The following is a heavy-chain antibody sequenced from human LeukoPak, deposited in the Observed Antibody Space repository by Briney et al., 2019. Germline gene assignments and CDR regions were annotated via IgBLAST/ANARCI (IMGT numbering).Heavy chain of an antibody. Sequence: GRSLRLSCAASGFTFDDYAMHWVRQAPGKGLEWVSGISWNSGSIGYADSVKGRFTISRDNAKNSLYLQVNSLRAEDTALYYCAKDIEGFGDPRWSDAFDIWGQGTMVTVSS. CDR2: ISWNSGSI. J-gene: IGHJ3*02. CDR3: AKDIEGFGDPRWSDAFDI. D-gene: IGHD3-10*01. V-gene: IGHV3-9*01. CDR1: GFTFDDYA.